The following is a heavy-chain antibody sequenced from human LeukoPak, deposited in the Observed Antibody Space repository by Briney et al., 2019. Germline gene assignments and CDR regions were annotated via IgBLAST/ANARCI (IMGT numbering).Heavy chain of an antibody. Sequence: GGSLRLSCAASGFTFSTYNMNWVRQAPGKGLEWVSSISGSTIYIYYADSMKGRFTISRDNAKNSLYLQMNSLRAEDTAVYYCASSVHSYCSGGSCYPDYWGQGTLVTVSS. V-gene: IGHV3-21*01. J-gene: IGHJ4*02. CDR1: GFTFSTYN. CDR3: ASSVHSYCSGGSCYPDY. CDR2: ISGSTIYI. D-gene: IGHD2-15*01.